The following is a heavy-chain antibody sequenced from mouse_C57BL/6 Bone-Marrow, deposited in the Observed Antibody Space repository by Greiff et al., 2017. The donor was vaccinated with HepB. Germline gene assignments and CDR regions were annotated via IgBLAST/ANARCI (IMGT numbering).Heavy chain of an antibody. J-gene: IGHJ1*03. D-gene: IGHD1-1*01. V-gene: IGHV1-55*01. CDR1: GYTFTSYW. CDR2: IYPGSGST. CDR3: ARTAPTVVARAGWYFDV. Sequence: QVQLQQSGAELVKPGASVKMSCKASGYTFTSYWITWVKQRPGQGLEWIGDIYPGSGSTNYNEKFKSKATLTVDTSSSTAYMQLSSLTSEDSAVYYCARTAPTVVARAGWYFDVWGTGTTVTVSS.